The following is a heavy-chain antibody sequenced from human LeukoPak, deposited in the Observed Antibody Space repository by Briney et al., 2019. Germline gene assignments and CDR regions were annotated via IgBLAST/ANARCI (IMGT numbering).Heavy chain of an antibody. CDR3: VRSNGDYPYPFDY. V-gene: IGHV4-59*08. J-gene: IGHJ4*02. CDR1: GGSISSYY. Sequence: PSETLSLTCTVSGGSISSYYWSWIRQPPGKGLEWIGYIYYSGSTNYNPSLKSRVTISVDTSKNQFSLKLSSVTAADTAVYYCVRSNGDYPYPFDYWGQGILVTVSS. CDR2: IYYSGST. D-gene: IGHD4-17*01.